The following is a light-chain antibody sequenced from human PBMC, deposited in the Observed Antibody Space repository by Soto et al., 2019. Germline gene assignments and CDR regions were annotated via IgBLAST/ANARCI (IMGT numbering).Light chain of an antibody. CDR1: QSISTW. CDR3: QQYDNLPIT. V-gene: IGKV1-33*01. J-gene: IGKJ5*01. CDR2: DAS. Sequence: DIQMTQSPSTLSASVGDRVTITCRASQSISTWLVWYQQKPGKAPKLLIYDASNLETGVPSRFSGSGSGTDFTFTISSLQPEDIATYYCQQYDNLPITFGQGTRLEIK.